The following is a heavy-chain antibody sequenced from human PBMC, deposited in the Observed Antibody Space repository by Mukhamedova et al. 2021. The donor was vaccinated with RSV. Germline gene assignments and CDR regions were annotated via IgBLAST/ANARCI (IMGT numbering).Heavy chain of an antibody. CDR2: ISAYNGNT. CDR3: ARDREAVAGPYYFDY. D-gene: IGHD6-19*01. V-gene: IGHV1-18*01. Sequence: GQGLEWMGWISAYNGNTNYAQKLQGRVTMTTDTSTSTAYMELRSLRSDDTAVYYCARDREAVAGPYYFDYWGQGTLVTVS. J-gene: IGHJ4*02.